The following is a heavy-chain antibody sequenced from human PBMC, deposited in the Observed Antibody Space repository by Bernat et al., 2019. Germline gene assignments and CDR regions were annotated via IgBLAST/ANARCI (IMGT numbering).Heavy chain of an antibody. CDR1: GFTFNTLW. V-gene: IGHV3-74*01. CDR3: ARGEVTFGGVIAQ. CDR2: INSDGSYT. D-gene: IGHD3-16*02. J-gene: IGHJ4*02. Sequence: EVQLVESGGGLVQPGGSLRLSCAASGFTFNTLWMYWVRQAPGKGLVWVSRINSDGSYTTYADSVKGRFTISRDNAKNTLYLQMNSLRAEDTAVYYCARGEVTFGGVIAQWGQGTLVTVSS.